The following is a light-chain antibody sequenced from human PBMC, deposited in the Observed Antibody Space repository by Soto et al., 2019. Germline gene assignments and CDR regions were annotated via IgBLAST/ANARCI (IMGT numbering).Light chain of an antibody. V-gene: IGKV1-5*01. CDR2: DAS. CDR3: QHYNSYPWT. J-gene: IGKJ1*01. CDR1: QSVSSW. Sequence: DIQMTQSPSTLSASVGDRVTITCRASQSVSSWLAWYQQKPGKAPKLLIYDASSLESGVPSRFSGSGSGTESTLTISSLQPDDFATYYCQHYNSYPWTFGQGTRLEIK.